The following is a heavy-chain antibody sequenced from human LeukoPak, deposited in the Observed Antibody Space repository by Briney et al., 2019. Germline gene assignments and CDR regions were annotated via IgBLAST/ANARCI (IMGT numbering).Heavy chain of an antibody. CDR2: IRYDGSNK. V-gene: IGHV3-30*02. CDR1: GFTFSSYG. CDR3: ATSRCYYDSSGYPEYFQR. Sequence: SGGSLRLSCAASGFTFSSYGMHWVRQAPGKGLEWVAFIRYDGSNKYYADSVKGRFTISRDNSKNTLYLQMNSLRAEDTAVYYCATSRCYYDSSGYPEYFQRWGQGTLVTVSS. J-gene: IGHJ1*01. D-gene: IGHD3-22*01.